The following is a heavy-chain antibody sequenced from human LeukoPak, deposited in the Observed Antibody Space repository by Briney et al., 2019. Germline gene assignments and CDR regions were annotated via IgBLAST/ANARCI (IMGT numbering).Heavy chain of an antibody. Sequence: NASETLSLTCTVSGGSISSSSYYWGWIRQPPGKGLEWIGSIYYSGSTYYNPSLKSRVTISVDTSKNQFPLKLSSVTAADTAVYYCARGRLGYCSGGSCPPRFQHWGQGTLVTVSS. D-gene: IGHD2-15*01. V-gene: IGHV4-39*06. CDR2: IYYSGST. CDR1: GGSISSSSYY. J-gene: IGHJ1*01. CDR3: ARGRLGYCSGGSCPPRFQH.